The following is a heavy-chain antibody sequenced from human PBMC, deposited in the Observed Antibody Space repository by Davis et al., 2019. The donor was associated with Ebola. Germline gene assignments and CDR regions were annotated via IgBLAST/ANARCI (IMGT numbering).Heavy chain of an antibody. Sequence: SETLSLTCTVSGYSISSGYYWGWIRQPPGKGLEWIGSIYHSGSTYYNPSLKSRVTISVDTSKNQFSLKLSSVTAADTAVYYCARRTIFSTFDIWGQGTMVTVSS. CDR3: ARRTIFSTFDI. CDR2: IYHSGST. D-gene: IGHD3-3*01. CDR1: GYSISSGYY. J-gene: IGHJ3*02. V-gene: IGHV4-38-2*02.